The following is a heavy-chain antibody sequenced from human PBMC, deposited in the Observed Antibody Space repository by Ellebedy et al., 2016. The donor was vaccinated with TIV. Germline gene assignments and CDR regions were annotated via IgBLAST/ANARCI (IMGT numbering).Heavy chain of an antibody. V-gene: IGHV1-18*01. Sequence: AASVKVSCKTSGYNFINYGISWVRQAPGQGLEWMGWISAYSGHTNYAQKLQGRVTMTTDTSTSTAYMELRRLRSDDTAIYYCARDPPHPTAVGGSGRYFDYWGQGTLVTVSS. CDR3: ARDPPHPTAVGGSGRYFDY. D-gene: IGHD6-19*01. J-gene: IGHJ4*02. CDR1: GYNFINYG. CDR2: ISAYSGHT.